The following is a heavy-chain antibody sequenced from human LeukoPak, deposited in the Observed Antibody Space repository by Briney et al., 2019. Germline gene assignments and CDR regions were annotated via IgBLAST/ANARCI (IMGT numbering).Heavy chain of an antibody. D-gene: IGHD5-12*01. Sequence: SETLSLTCTVSGGSISSSSYYWGWIRQPPGKGLEWIGSIYYSGSTYYNPSLKSRVTTSVDTSKNQFSLKLSSVTAADTAVYYCARQESSDIVATIFGWFDPWGQGTLVTVSS. CDR2: IYYSGST. CDR1: GGSISSSSYY. J-gene: IGHJ5*02. V-gene: IGHV4-39*01. CDR3: ARQESSDIVATIFGWFDP.